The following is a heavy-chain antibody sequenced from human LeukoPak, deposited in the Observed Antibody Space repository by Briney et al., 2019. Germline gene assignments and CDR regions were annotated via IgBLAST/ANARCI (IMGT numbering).Heavy chain of an antibody. CDR3: ARISDGDPEGAFDI. J-gene: IGHJ3*02. Sequence: GASVKVSCKASGYTFTSYYLHWVRQAPGQGLEWMGIINPSGGSTSYALKFQGRVTMTSDASTSTLYMELSSLRSEDTAVYYCARISDGDPEGAFDIWGQGTMVTVSS. CDR2: INPSGGST. V-gene: IGHV1-46*01. D-gene: IGHD4-17*01. CDR1: GYTFTSYY.